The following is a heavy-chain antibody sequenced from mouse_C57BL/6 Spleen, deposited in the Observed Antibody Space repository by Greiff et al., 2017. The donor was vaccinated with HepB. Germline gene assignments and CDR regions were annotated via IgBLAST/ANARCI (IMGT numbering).Heavy chain of an antibody. Sequence: DVKLVESGGGLVQPGGSLSLSCAASGFTFTDYYMSWVRQPPGKALEWLGFIRNKANGYTTEYSASVKGRFTISRDNSQSILYLQMNALRAEDSATYYCASYPLYYYGSSYRWYFDVWGTGTTVTVSS. J-gene: IGHJ1*03. CDR2: IRNKANGYTT. D-gene: IGHD1-1*01. V-gene: IGHV7-3*01. CDR1: GFTFTDYY. CDR3: ASYPLYYYGSSYRWYFDV.